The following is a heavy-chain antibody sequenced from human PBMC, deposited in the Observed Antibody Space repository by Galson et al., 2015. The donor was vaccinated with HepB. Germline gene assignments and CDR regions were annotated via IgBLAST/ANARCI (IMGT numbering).Heavy chain of an antibody. CDR1: GFSLRTRGMR. CDR3: ARSPLPVNGDLRYYFDF. V-gene: IGHV2-70*04. CDR2: IDWDDDK. J-gene: IGHJ4*02. Sequence: PALVKPTQTLTLTCSFSGFSLRTRGMRVSWIRQPPGKALEWLARIDWDDDKFYSTSLKTRLTISKDTSKNQVVLTMTDMDPVDTATYYCARSPLPVNGDLRYYFDFWGQGTLVTVSS. D-gene: IGHD4-17*01.